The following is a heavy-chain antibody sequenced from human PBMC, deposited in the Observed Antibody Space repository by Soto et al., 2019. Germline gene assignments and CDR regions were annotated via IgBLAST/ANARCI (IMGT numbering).Heavy chain of an antibody. CDR3: ASVKGDDFWSGYYRALYYYYGMDV. J-gene: IGHJ6*02. Sequence: SETLSLTCTVSGGSISSSSYYWGWIRQPPGKGLEWIGSIYYSGSTYYNPSLKSRVTISVDTSKNQFSLKLSSVTAADAAVYYCASVKGDDFWSGYYRALYYYYGMDVWGQGTTVTVSS. D-gene: IGHD3-3*01. CDR1: GGSISSSSYY. V-gene: IGHV4-39*01. CDR2: IYYSGST.